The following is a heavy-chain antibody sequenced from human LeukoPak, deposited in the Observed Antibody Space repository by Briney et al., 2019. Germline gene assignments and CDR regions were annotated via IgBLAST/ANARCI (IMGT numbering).Heavy chain of an antibody. CDR2: INPDSGGT. CDR1: GYTFTGHH. D-gene: IGHD3-22*01. Sequence: ASVKVSCKASGYTFTGHHMHWVRQAPGQGLEWMGWINPDSGGTRSAQKFQGRVTMTRDMSTSTVYMELSSLRSEDTAVYYCARDNYYYDSSGYLQRFVDYWGQGTLVTVSS. V-gene: IGHV1-2*02. J-gene: IGHJ4*02. CDR3: ARDNYYYDSSGYLQRFVDY.